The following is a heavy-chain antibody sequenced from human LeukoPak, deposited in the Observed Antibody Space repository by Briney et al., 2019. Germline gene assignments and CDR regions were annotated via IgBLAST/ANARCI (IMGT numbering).Heavy chain of an antibody. CDR1: GFTFSSYG. D-gene: IGHD2-21*02. V-gene: IGHV3-30*02. Sequence: GRSLRLSCAASGFTFSSYGIHWVRQAPGKGLEWVAFIRYDGLNKYYADSVKGRFTISRDNSKNTLYLQMNSLRAEDTAVYYCAKDRGDDDYWGQGTLVTVSS. CDR3: AKDRGDDDY. J-gene: IGHJ4*02. CDR2: IRYDGLNK.